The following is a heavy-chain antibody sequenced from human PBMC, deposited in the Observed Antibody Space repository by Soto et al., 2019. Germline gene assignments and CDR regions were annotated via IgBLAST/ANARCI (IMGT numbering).Heavy chain of an antibody. V-gene: IGHV4-59*01. J-gene: IGHJ4*02. CDR3: ARYYCAGGTCYHFEH. D-gene: IGHD2-15*01. CDR2: VYYNGDT. Sequence: SETLSLTCTFSCDSINPYYWSWIRQPPGKGLEWIGYVYYNGDTNSNPSLKSRVSISVETSKNQFSLRLSSVTTADTAIYYCARYYCAGGTCYHFEHWSQGTLVTVSS. CDR1: CDSINPYY.